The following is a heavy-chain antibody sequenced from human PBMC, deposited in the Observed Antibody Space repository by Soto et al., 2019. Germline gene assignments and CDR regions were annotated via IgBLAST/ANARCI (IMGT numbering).Heavy chain of an antibody. J-gene: IGHJ4*02. CDR1: GGSISSGGYY. CDR2: IYYNGST. V-gene: IGHV4-31*03. Sequence: QVQLQESGPGLVKPSQNLSLPCTVSGGSISSGGYYWRWIRQHPGKGLEWIGDIYYNGSTYYNPSLKSRVNMAGDTSKNQFSRKLSSVTAADTAVYYCARGALYDYGDCVGESGGQGTLVTVSS. D-gene: IGHD4-17*01. CDR3: ARGALYDYGDCVGES.